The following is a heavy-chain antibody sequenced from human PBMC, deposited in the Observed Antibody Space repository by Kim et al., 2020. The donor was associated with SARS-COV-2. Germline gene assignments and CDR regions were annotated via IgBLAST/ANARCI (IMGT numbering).Heavy chain of an antibody. V-gene: IGHV4-30-4*01. CDR3: ARGGTPDCSSTSCYFYWYFDL. Sequence: SETLSLTCTVSGGSISSGDYYWSWIRQPPGKGLEWIGYIYYSGSTYYNPSLKSRVTISVDTSKNQFSLKLSSVTAADTAVYYCARGGTPDCSSTSCYFYWYFDLWGRGTLVTVSS. CDR1: GGSISSGDYY. D-gene: IGHD2-2*01. J-gene: IGHJ2*01. CDR2: IYYSGST.